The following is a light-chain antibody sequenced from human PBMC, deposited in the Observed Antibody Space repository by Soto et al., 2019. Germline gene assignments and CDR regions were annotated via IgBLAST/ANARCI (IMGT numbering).Light chain of an antibody. Sequence: EIVMTQSPATLSVSPGERATLSCGASRSVATNLAWYQQKPGQAPRLLIYGASTRATGIPARLSGSGSGTDFTLTISSLQSEDFAVYSCQQYNNWPWTFGQGTKVDIK. V-gene: IGKV3-15*01. CDR2: GAS. CDR1: RSVATN. J-gene: IGKJ1*01. CDR3: QQYNNWPWT.